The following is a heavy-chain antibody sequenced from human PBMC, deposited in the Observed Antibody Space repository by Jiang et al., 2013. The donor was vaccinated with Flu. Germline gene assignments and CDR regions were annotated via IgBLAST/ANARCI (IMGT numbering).Heavy chain of an antibody. Sequence: KPSETLSLTCTVSGGSISSYYWSWIRQPPGKGLEWIGYIYYSGSTNYNPSLKSRVTISVDTSKNQFSLKLSSVTAADTAVYYCAREAPGGGGMIDYWGQGTLVTVSS. D-gene: IGHD2-15*01. CDR1: GGSISSYY. J-gene: IGHJ4*02. CDR2: IYYSGST. CDR3: AREAPGGGGMIDY. V-gene: IGHV4-59*01.